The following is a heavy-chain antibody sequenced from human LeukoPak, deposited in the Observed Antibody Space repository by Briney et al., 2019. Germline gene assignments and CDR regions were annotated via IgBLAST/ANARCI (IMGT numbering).Heavy chain of an antibody. CDR1: GGSFSGYY. CDR3: ARGGKPSSSSWYLFAARYYYGMDV. V-gene: IGHV4-34*01. CDR2: ISHSGST. Sequence: SETLSLTCAVYGGSFSGYYWSWIRQPPGKGLEWIGEISHSGSTNYNPSLKSRVTISVDTSKNQFSLKLSSVTAADTAVYYCARGGKPSSSSWYLFAARYYYGMDVWGQGTTVTVSS. D-gene: IGHD6-13*01. J-gene: IGHJ6*02.